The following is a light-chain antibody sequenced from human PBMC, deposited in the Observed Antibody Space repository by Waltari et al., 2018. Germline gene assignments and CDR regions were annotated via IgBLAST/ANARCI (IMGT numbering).Light chain of an antibody. V-gene: IGLV2-23*02. J-gene: IGLJ1*01. CDR3: CSYAGTSTPYV. Sequence: QSALTQPASVSGSPGQSITISCTGTSSDVGSYNLVSWYPQHPGKAPQLMGCEVTKRPSGVSNRFSGSKSGNTASLTISGLQAEDEADYYCCSYAGTSTPYVFGTGTKVTVL. CDR1: SSDVGSYNL. CDR2: EVT.